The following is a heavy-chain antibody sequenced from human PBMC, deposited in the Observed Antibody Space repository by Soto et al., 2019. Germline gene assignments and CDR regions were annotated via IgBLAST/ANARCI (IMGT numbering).Heavy chain of an antibody. V-gene: IGHV3-30-3*01. CDR2: ISYDGSNK. CDR1: GFTFSSYA. J-gene: IGHJ4*02. D-gene: IGHD3-10*01. Sequence: QVQLVESGGGVVQPGRSLRLSCAASGFTFSSYAMHWVRQAPGKGLEWVAVISYDGSNKYYADSVKGRFTISRDNSKNTLYLQINSLRAEDTAVYYCARDRSGGNGGNSHKGERGVDYWGQGTLVTVSS. CDR3: ARDRSGGNGGNSHKGERGVDY.